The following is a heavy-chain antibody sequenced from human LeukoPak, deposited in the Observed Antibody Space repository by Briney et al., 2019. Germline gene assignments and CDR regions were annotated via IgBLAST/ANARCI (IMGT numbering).Heavy chain of an antibody. J-gene: IGHJ4*02. CDR2: ISSSSSYI. CDR3: ARIPVRGLWFGEFKIDY. D-gene: IGHD3-10*01. CDR1: GFTFSSYS. V-gene: IGHV3-21*01. Sequence: GGSLGLSCAASGFTFSSYSMNWVRQAPGKGLEWVSSISSSSSYIYYADSVKGRFTISRDNAKNSLYLQMNSLRAEDTAVYYCARIPVRGLWFGEFKIDYWGQGTLVTVSS.